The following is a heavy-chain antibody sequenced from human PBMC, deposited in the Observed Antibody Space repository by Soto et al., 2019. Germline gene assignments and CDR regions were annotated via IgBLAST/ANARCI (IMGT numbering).Heavy chain of an antibody. CDR1: PGSVGTPNYN. Sequence: SLSLSLPGTAAPGSVGTPNYNWTWTRQHPGKRLEWIAYIYYSGNTDYHHSLKSRVTISIDTSKNHFSLRLSCVTAADTAVYSCARAIIARGSTVTTYNNYYYNGMDVWGHGTTCTV. J-gene: IGHJ6*02. D-gene: IGHD4-4*01. CDR2: IYYSGNT. CDR3: ARAIIARGSTVTTYNNYYYNGMDV. V-gene: IGHV4-61*03.